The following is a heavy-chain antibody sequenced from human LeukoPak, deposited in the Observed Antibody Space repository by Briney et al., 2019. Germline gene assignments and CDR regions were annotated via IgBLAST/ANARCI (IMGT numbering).Heavy chain of an antibody. CDR2: INPSGGST. CDR1: GYTFTSYY. CDR3: ARDRLGTTILGY. D-gene: IGHD3-9*01. Sequence: ASVKVSCKASGYTFTSYYMHWVRQAPGQGREGMGIINPSGGSTSYAQKFQGRVTMTRDTSTSTVYMELSSLRSEDTAVYYCARDRLGTTILGYWGQGTLVTVSS. V-gene: IGHV1-46*01. J-gene: IGHJ4*02.